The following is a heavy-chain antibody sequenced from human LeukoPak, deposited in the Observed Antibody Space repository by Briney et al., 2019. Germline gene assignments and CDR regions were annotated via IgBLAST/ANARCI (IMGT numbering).Heavy chain of an antibody. CDR1: GFTFSSYG. D-gene: IGHD1-26*01. CDR2: VSNDGSNE. CDR3: ARDSASTPLDY. J-gene: IGHJ4*02. V-gene: IGHV3-33*01. Sequence: PGGSLRLSCVASGFTFSSYGMHWVRQAPGKGMEWVAVVSNDGSNEYYADSVKGRFAISRDNSKNTVYLQMNSLRGEDTAVYYCARDSASTPLDYWGQGTLVTVSS.